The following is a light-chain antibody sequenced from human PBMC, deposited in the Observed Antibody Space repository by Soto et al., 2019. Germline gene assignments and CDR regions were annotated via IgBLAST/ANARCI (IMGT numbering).Light chain of an antibody. Sequence: QSALTQPASVSGSPGQSITISCTGTSSDVGSYNLVSWYQQHPGKAPKLMIYEVSKRPSGVSNRFSGSKSGNTASLTISGLQAEDEAEYYCCSYAGSSTFDVVFGGGTKLTVL. J-gene: IGLJ2*01. CDR2: EVS. CDR1: SSDVGSYNL. CDR3: CSYAGSSTFDVV. V-gene: IGLV2-23*02.